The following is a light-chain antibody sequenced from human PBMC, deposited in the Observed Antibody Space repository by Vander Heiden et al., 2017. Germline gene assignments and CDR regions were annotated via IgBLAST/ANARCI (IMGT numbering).Light chain of an antibody. CDR1: SSNIGSNT. Sequence: QSVLTQPPSASGTPGQRVTISCSGRSSNIGSNTVNWYQQLPGTAPKLLIYSNKQRPSGVPDRFSGSKSGTSASLAISGLQSEDEADYYCAAWDDSLNWVFGGGTKLTVL. J-gene: IGLJ3*02. CDR3: AAWDDSLNWV. CDR2: SNK. V-gene: IGLV1-44*01.